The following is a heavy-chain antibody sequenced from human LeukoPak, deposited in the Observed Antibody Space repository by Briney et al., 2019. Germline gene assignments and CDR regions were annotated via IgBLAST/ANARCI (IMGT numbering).Heavy chain of an antibody. CDR2: IYYSGST. D-gene: IGHD3-10*01. V-gene: IGHV4-39*07. J-gene: IGHJ4*02. CDR1: GGSISSSSYH. Sequence: SETLSLTCTVSGGSISSSSYHWGWIRQPPGKGLEWIGTIYYSGSTYYNPSLKSRVTISVDTSKNQFSLELSSVTAADTAVYYCARVAGYYGSGEFDYWGQGTLVTVSS. CDR3: ARVAGYYGSGEFDY.